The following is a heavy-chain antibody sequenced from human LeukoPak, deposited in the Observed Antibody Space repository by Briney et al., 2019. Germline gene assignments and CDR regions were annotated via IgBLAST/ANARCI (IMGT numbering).Heavy chain of an antibody. V-gene: IGHV3-7*03. CDR1: GFTFSSYW. CDR3: AKVGIVGATTSAYFEY. CDR2: INHNGNVN. D-gene: IGHD1-26*01. J-gene: IGHJ4*02. Sequence: GGSLRLSCAASGFTFSSYWVNWARQAPGKGLEWVASINHNGNVNYYVDSVKGRFTISRDNSKNTLYLQMNSLRPEDTAAYYCAKVGIVGATTSAYFEYWGQGTLVTVSS.